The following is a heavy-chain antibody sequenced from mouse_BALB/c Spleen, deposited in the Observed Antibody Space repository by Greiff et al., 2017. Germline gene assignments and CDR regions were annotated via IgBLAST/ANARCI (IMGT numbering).Heavy chain of an antibody. CDR3: ARLDGYGDWFAY. D-gene: IGHD2-2*01. CDR2: ISDGGSYT. Sequence: EVKLMESGGGLVKPGGSLKLSCAASGFTFSDYYMYWVRQTPEKRLEWVATISDGGSYTYYPDSVKGRFTISRDNAKNTLYLQMSSLRSEDTAMYYCARLDGYGDWFAYWGQGTLVTVSA. J-gene: IGHJ3*01. CDR1: GFTFSDYY. V-gene: IGHV5-4*02.